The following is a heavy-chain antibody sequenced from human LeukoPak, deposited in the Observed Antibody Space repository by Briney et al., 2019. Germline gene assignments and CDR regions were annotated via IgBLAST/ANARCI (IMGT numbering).Heavy chain of an antibody. CDR3: AKDAELYYYGFGIDY. CDR2: INPNSGGT. J-gene: IGHJ4*01. Sequence: ASVKVSCKASGYTFTDYYIHWVRQAPGQGLEWMGWINPNSGGTNYAQKFQGRVTMTRDTSISTAYMELNRLRSDDTAVYYCAKDAELYYYGFGIDYWGQGTLVTVSS. V-gene: IGHV1-2*02. CDR1: GYTFTDYY. D-gene: IGHD3-10*01.